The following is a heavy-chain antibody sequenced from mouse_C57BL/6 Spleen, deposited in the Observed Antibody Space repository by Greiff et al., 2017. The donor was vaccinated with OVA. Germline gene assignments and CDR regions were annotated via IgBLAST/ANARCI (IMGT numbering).Heavy chain of an antibody. CDR1: GYTFTDYY. V-gene: IGHV1-26*01. J-gene: IGHJ2*01. CDR3: ARNYGSSYDFDY. Sequence: EVQLQQSGPELVKPGASVKISCKASGYTFTDYYMNWVKQSHGKSLEWIGDINPNNGGTSYNQKFTGKATLSVDKSSSTAYMELRSLTSEDSAVYYCARNYGSSYDFDYWGQGTTLTVSS. D-gene: IGHD1-1*01. CDR2: INPNNGGT.